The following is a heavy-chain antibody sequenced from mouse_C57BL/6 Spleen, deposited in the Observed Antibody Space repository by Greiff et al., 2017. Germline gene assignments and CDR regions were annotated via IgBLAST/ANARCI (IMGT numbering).Heavy chain of an antibody. D-gene: IGHD2-1*01. CDR3: ARSNYGNLYY. Sequence: QVQLKQSGAELVRPGASVKLSCKASGYTFTDYYINWVKQRPGQGLEWIARIYPGSGNTYYNEKFKGKATLTAEKSSSTAYMQHSSLTSEDSAVYFCARSNYGNLYYWGQGTTLTVSS. V-gene: IGHV1-76*01. CDR1: GYTFTDYY. CDR2: IYPGSGNT. J-gene: IGHJ2*01.